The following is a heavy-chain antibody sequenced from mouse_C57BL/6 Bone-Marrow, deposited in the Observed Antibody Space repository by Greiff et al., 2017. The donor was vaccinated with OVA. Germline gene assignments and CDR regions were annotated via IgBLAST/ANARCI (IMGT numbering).Heavy chain of an antibody. J-gene: IGHJ1*03. D-gene: IGHD2-5*01. CDR1: GYTFNSYW. Sequence: QVQLQQPGAELVKPGASVKLSCKTSGYTFNSYWMHWVKQRPGQGLEWIGMIHPNSGSTNYNEKFKSKATLTVDKSSRTAYMQLSSLTSEDSAVYYCARGCFYYSNYVGWYFDVWGTGTTVTVSS. CDR2: IHPNSGST. CDR3: ARGCFYYSNYVGWYFDV. V-gene: IGHV1-64*01.